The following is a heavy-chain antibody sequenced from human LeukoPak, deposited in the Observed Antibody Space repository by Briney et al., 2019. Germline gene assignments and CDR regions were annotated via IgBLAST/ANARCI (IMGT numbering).Heavy chain of an antibody. CDR1: GYTFTGYY. D-gene: IGHD3-3*01. Sequence: ASVTVSCTASGYTFTGYYMHWVRQAPGQGLEWMGWINPNSGGTNYAQKFQGWVTMTRDTSISTAYMELSRLRSDDTAVYYCARAGVSITIFGVVRDGMDVWGQGTTVTVSS. CDR2: INPNSGGT. V-gene: IGHV1-2*04. CDR3: ARAGVSITIFGVVRDGMDV. J-gene: IGHJ6*02.